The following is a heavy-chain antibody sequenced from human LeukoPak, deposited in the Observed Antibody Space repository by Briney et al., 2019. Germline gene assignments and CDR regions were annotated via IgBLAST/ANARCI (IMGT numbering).Heavy chain of an antibody. CDR3: ARGTLYSGWSYYLDY. CDR1: GASFSGYY. Sequence: SETLSLTCAVYGASFSGYYWTWIRQPPGKGLEWIGEINHSGSTNYNPSLKSRVTISVDTSKNQFSLKLISVTAADTAVYYCARGTLYSGWSYYLDYWGQGTLVTVSS. CDR2: INHSGST. J-gene: IGHJ4*02. V-gene: IGHV4-34*01. D-gene: IGHD6-19*01.